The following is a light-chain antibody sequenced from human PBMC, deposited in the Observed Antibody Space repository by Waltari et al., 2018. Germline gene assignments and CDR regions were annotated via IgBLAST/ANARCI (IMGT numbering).Light chain of an antibody. CDR3: QTGGHGTWV. CDR2: VNSDGSH. J-gene: IGLJ3*02. Sequence: QLVLTQSPSASASLGASVKLTCTLDSGHSNNIVAWLQRRPEKGPRYLMKVNSDGSHTKGDDIPDRFSGSSSGPERYLTISSLQSEDEADYYCQTGGHGTWVFGGGTQLTVV. V-gene: IGLV4-69*01. CDR1: SGHSNNI.